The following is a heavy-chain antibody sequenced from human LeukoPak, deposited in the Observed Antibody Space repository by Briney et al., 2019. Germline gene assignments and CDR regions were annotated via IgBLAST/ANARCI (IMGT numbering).Heavy chain of an antibody. V-gene: IGHV4-34*01. D-gene: IGHD2-21*02. J-gene: IGHJ4*02. CDR3: ARDLNVVVTSPHYYFDY. Sequence: KPSETLSLTCAVYGGSFSGYYWSWIRQPPGKGLEWIGEINHSGSTNYNPSLKSRVTISVDTSKNQFSLKLSSVTAADTAVYYCARDLNVVVTSPHYYFDYWGQGTLVTVSS. CDR1: GGSFSGYY. CDR2: INHSGST.